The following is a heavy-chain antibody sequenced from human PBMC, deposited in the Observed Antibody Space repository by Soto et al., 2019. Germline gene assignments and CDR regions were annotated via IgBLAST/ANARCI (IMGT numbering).Heavy chain of an antibody. CDR3: ARIYAGYNSYSG. CDR2: INHSGST. J-gene: IGHJ4*02. CDR1: GGPFRGYY. V-gene: IGHV4-34*01. Sequence: QVQLQQWGAGLLKPSETMSLTCAVYGGPFRGYYWSWIRQPPGKGLEWIGEINHSGSTNYNPSLKSRVTMSVDTSKNQFSLKLISVTAADTAVYYCARIYAGYNSYSGWGQGTLVTVSS. D-gene: IGHD5-18*01.